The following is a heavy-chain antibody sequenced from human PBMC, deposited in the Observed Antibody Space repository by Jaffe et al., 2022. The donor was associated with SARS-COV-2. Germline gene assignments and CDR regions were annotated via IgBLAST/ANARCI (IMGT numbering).Heavy chain of an antibody. V-gene: IGHV3-30-3*01. Sequence: QVQLVESGGGVVQPGRSLRLSCAASGFTFSSYAMHWVRQAPGKGLEWVAVISYDGSNKYYADSVKGRFTISRDNSKNTLYLQMNSLRAEDTAVYYCARDVGEQLVDYWGQGTLVTVSS. J-gene: IGHJ4*02. CDR1: GFTFSSYA. D-gene: IGHD5-18*01. CDR2: ISYDGSNK. CDR3: ARDVGEQLVDY.